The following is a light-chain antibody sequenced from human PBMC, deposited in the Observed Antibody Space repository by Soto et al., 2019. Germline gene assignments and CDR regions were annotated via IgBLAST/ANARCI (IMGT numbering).Light chain of an antibody. V-gene: IGKV3-15*01. CDR3: QKYNNWLT. CDR1: QSVNSN. J-gene: IGKJ1*01. Sequence: EIVMTQSPATLSVSPGERATLSCRASQSVNSNLAWYQQKPGQAPRLLIYGASNRATGVPARFSGSGSGTEFPHTISSLLSEDFAVYFCQKYNNWLTFGQGKKVEIK. CDR2: GAS.